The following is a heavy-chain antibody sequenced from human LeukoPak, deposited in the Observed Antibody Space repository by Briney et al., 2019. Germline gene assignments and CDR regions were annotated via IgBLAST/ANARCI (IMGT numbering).Heavy chain of an antibody. CDR2: IIPIFGTA. Sequence: ASVKVSCQASGGTFSSYAISWVRQAPGQGLEWMGGIIPIFGTANYEQKFQGRVTITADESTSTAYMDLSSLRSEDTAVYYCARGSERWLQWDSGWFDPWGQGTLVTVSS. J-gene: IGHJ5*02. CDR1: GGTFSSYA. CDR3: ARGSERWLQWDSGWFDP. D-gene: IGHD5-24*01. V-gene: IGHV1-69*13.